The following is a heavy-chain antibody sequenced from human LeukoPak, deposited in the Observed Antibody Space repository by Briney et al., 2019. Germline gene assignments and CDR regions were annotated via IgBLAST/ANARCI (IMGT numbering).Heavy chain of an antibody. CDR2: IKSKTDGGTT. V-gene: IGHV3-15*01. Sequence: PGGSLRLSCAASGFTFSDSWMTWVRQIPGKGLEGVGRIKSKTDGGTTDYAAPVKGRFTISRDDSKNTLSLQMNSLQSEDTAVYYCTRGPHYHDTTGFYYGFFMWGQGTLVTVSS. CDR3: TRGPHYHDTTGFYYGFFM. D-gene: IGHD3-22*01. J-gene: IGHJ4*02. CDR1: GFTFSDSW.